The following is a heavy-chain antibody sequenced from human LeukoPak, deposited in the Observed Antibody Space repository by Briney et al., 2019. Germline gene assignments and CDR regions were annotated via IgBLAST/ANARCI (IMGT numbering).Heavy chain of an antibody. CDR1: GYTFTSYY. CDR3: ARDVPAGGYTYYDYVWGSSVRAGFDY. J-gene: IGHJ4*02. D-gene: IGHD3-16*01. Sequence: PWASVKVSCKASGYTFTSYYMHWVRQAPGQGLEWMGIINPSGGSTSYAQKFQGRVTMTRDTSTSTVYMELSSLRSEDTAVYYCARDVPAGGYTYYDYVWGSSVRAGFDYWGQGTLVTVSS. CDR2: INPSGGST. V-gene: IGHV1-46*01.